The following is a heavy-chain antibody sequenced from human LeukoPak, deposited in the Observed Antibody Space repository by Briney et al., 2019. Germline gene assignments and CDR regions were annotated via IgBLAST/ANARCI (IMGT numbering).Heavy chain of an antibody. V-gene: IGHV4-31*03. Sequence: SETLSLTCTVSGGSISSGGYYWSWIRQHPGKGLEWIGYIYYSGSTYYNPSLKSRVTISVDTSKNQFSLKLSSVTAADTAVYYCARDREYDSSGYYYRAGLFDIWGQGTMATVSS. D-gene: IGHD3-22*01. CDR2: IYYSGST. J-gene: IGHJ3*02. CDR3: ARDREYDSSGYYYRAGLFDI. CDR1: GGSISSGGYY.